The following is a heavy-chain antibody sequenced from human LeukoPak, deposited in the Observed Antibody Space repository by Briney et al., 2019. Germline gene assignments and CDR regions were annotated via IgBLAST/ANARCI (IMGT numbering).Heavy chain of an antibody. V-gene: IGHV3-7*01. CDR2: INQDGSEK. J-gene: IGHJ4*02. CDR3: ARDYVWGSSESDY. D-gene: IGHD7-27*01. CDR1: GFSVSNNY. Sequence: GGSLRLSCVASGFSVSNNYMSWVRQTPGKGLEWVGNINQDGSEKYYLDSVRGRFTISRDNAKNSLYLQMNSLRVEDTAIYYCARDYVWGSSESDYWGQGTLVTVSS.